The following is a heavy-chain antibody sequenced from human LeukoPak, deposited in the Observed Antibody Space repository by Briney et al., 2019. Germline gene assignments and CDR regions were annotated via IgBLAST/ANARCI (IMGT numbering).Heavy chain of an antibody. CDR3: ARAEGLWFGEQSKVFDY. J-gene: IGHJ4*02. V-gene: IGHV3-11*01. Sequence: PGGSLRLSCAASGFTFSDYYMTWIRQAPGKGLEWLSYISSSGSSIHYADSVKGRFTISRDNAKNSLYLQVNSLRAEDTAVYYCARAEGLWFGEQSKVFDYWGQGTLVTVSS. D-gene: IGHD3-10*01. CDR1: GFTFSDYY. CDR2: ISSSGSSI.